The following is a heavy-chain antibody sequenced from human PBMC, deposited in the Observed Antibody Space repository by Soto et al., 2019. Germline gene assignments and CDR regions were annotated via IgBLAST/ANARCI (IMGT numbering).Heavy chain of an antibody. V-gene: IGHV6-1*01. CDR2: TYYRSKWYN. Sequence: SQTLSLTCAISGDSVSSNSAAWNWIRQSPSRGLEWLGRTYYRSKWYNDYAVSVKSRITINPDKSKNQFSLQLNSVTPEDTAVYYCAREFDIVVVVAATRYFDYWGQGTLVTVSS. CDR1: GDSVSSNSAA. J-gene: IGHJ4*02. CDR3: AREFDIVVVVAATRYFDY. D-gene: IGHD2-15*01.